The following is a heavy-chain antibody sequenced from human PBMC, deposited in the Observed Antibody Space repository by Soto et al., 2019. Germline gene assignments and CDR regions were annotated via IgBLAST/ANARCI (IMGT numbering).Heavy chain of an antibody. CDR1: GYSFTTYY. CDR3: AAFCSGGGCPPGPWN. V-gene: IGHV1-46*03. Sequence: QVVQSGAEVRKPGASVKVSCKASGYSFTTYYIHWFRQAPGQGLEWMAIINPNGGTTNYAQKFQGRVTVTRDRSASTVYMELSSLRSDDTAVYYCAAFCSGGGCPPGPWNWGRGTMVTVSS. D-gene: IGHD2-15*01. CDR2: INPNGGTT. J-gene: IGHJ3*01.